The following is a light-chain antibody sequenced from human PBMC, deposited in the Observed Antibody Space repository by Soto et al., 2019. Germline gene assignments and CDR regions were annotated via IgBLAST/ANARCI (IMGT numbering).Light chain of an antibody. V-gene: IGKV3-15*01. CDR2: GAS. J-gene: IGKJ1*01. Sequence: EIVMTQSPATLSVSPGERATLSCRSSQSVRSNLAWSQQKTGQAPRLLISGASTRATGIPARFSGSGSGTEFALTISSRQSEDFAVYYCQQYNNWPPFGQGTKVDIK. CDR1: QSVRSN. CDR3: QQYNNWPP.